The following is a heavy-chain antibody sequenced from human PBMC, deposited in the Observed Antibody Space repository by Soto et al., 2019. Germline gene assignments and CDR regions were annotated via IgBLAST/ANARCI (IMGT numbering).Heavy chain of an antibody. CDR2: ISSSSRTI. Sequence: PGGSLRLSCAASGFTFGSDNMNWVGQAPGKGLEWVSYISSSSRTIYYADSVKGRFTISRDNAKNSLYLQMNSLRAEDTAVYYCASQTHYDPAADLPWCPTTLVTVSS. CDR1: GFTFGSDN. D-gene: IGHD6-13*01. V-gene: IGHV3-48*01. CDR3: ASQTHYDPAADLP. J-gene: IGHJ5*02.